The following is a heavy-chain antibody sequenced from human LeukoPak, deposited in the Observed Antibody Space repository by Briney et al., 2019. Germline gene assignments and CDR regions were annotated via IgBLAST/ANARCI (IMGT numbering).Heavy chain of an antibody. Sequence: GGSLRLSCAASGFTFSNYPTKWVRQAPGKGLVWVSRINSDGDSTIYADSVKGRFTISRDNAKNALYLQMNSLRAEDTAVYYCARGNIAAAGIHYWGQGTLVTVSS. CDR2: INSDGDST. D-gene: IGHD6-13*01. J-gene: IGHJ4*02. CDR3: ARGNIAAAGIHY. V-gene: IGHV3-74*01. CDR1: GFTFSNYP.